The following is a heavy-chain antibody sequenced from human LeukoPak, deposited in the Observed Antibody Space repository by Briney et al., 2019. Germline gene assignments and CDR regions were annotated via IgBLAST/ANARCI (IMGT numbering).Heavy chain of an antibody. V-gene: IGHV1-69*04. D-gene: IGHD3-10*01. J-gene: IGHJ6*02. CDR1: GGTFSNYA. CDR3: ARDGMVRGVIDYYGMDV. CDR2: IIPILGIA. Sequence: SVKVSCKASGGTFSNYAISWVRQAPGQGLEWMGRIIPILGIANYAQKFPGRVTITADKSRSTAYMELSSLRSEDTAVYYCARDGMVRGVIDYYGMDVWGQGTTVTVSS.